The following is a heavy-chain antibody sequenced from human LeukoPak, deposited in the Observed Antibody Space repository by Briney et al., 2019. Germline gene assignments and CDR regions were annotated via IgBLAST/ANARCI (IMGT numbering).Heavy chain of an antibody. CDR3: ARVSYYDSSGYYWAARGYAFDI. CDR2: INPSGGST. J-gene: IGHJ3*02. D-gene: IGHD3-22*01. Sequence: ASAKVSCKASGYTFTSYYMHWARQAPGQGLEWMGIINPSGGSTSYAQKFQGRVTMTRDTSTSTVYMELSSLRSEDTAVYYCARVSYYDSSGYYWAARGYAFDIWGQGTTVTVSS. CDR1: GYTFTSYY. V-gene: IGHV1-46*01.